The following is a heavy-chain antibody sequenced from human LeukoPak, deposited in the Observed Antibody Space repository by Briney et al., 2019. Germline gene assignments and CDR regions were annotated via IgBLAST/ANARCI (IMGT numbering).Heavy chain of an antibody. CDR2: IIPILGIA. V-gene: IGHV1-69*04. Sequence: GSSVKVSCKASGGTFSSYAISWVRQAPGQGLEWMGRIIPILGIANYAQKFQGRVTITADKSTSTAYMELSSLRAEDTALYYCAKDMGTVTTNPFDYWGQGTLVTVSS. CDR1: GGTFSSYA. D-gene: IGHD4-11*01. CDR3: AKDMGTVTTNPFDY. J-gene: IGHJ4*02.